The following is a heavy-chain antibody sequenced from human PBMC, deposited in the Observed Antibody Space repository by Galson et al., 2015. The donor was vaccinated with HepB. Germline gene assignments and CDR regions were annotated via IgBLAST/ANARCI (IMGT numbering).Heavy chain of an antibody. J-gene: IGHJ3*02. V-gene: IGHV3-15*01. Sequence: SLRLSCAASGFTFSNAWMSWVRQAPGKGLEWVGRIKSKTDGGTTDYAAPVKGRFTISRDDSKNTLYLQMNSLKTEDTAVYYCTAVDSSSDIEGGAFDIWGQGTMVTVSS. CDR1: GFTFSNAW. CDR3: TAVDSSSDIEGGAFDI. D-gene: IGHD6-13*01. CDR2: IKSKTDGGTT.